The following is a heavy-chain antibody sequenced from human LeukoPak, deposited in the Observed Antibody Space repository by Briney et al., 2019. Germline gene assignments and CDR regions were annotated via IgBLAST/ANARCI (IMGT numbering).Heavy chain of an antibody. V-gene: IGHV4-39*07. J-gene: IGHJ4*02. CDR1: GGSISSSSYY. CDR3: ARPYGSGSPPRY. CDR2: IYYSGST. D-gene: IGHD3-10*01. Sequence: SETLSLTCTVSGGSISSSSYYWGWIRQPPGKGLEWIGSIYYSGSTYYNPSLKSRVTISVDTSKNQFSLKLSSVTAADTAVYYCARPYGSGSPPRYWGQGTLVTVSS.